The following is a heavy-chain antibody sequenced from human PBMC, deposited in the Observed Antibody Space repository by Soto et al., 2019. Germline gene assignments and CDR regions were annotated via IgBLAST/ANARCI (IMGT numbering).Heavy chain of an antibody. Sequence: SETLSLTCTVSGGSISSDDYYWSWIRQAPGRGLEWIGYIHSSGSICYNPSLKSRATMSIDTAGNQFSLKVSSVTVADTAVYYCARDLDGLHDDTSGPFPRPGWGQGTLVTVSS. J-gene: IGHJ1*01. V-gene: IGHV4-30-4*01. CDR2: IHSSGSI. D-gene: IGHD3-22*01. CDR1: GGSISSDDYY. CDR3: ARDLDGLHDDTSGPFPRPG.